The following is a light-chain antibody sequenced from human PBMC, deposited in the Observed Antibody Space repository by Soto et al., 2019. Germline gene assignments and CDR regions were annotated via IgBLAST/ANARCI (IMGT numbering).Light chain of an antibody. CDR3: SSYTSSSPLYV. CDR2: DVS. Sequence: QSALTQPASVSGSPGQSITISCTGTSSDVGGYNYVSWYQQHPGKAPTLMIYDVSNRPSGVSNRFSGSKSGNPASLTISGLQAEDEAYYYCSSYTSSSPLYVFGTGTKLTVL. J-gene: IGLJ1*01. V-gene: IGLV2-14*01. CDR1: SSDVGGYNY.